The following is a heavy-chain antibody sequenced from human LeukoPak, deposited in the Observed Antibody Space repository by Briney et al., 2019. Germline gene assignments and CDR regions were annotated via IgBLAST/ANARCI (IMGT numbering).Heavy chain of an antibody. CDR1: GYTFTGYY. D-gene: IGHD1-26*01. CDR2: FNPNSGDT. Sequence: ASVKVSCKTSGYTFTGYYIHWVRQAPGQGLEWMGWFNPNSGDTNYAQKFQGTVTMTRDTSSSTAYMEVSRLRSDDTAVYYCARRSGDYYGVDYWGQGTLVTVSS. V-gene: IGHV1-2*02. J-gene: IGHJ4*02. CDR3: ARRSGDYYGVDY.